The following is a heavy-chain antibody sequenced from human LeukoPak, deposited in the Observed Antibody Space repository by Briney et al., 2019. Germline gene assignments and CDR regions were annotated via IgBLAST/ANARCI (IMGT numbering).Heavy chain of an antibody. J-gene: IGHJ4*02. Sequence: GASVKVSCKASGGTFSSYAISWVRQAPGQGLEWMGGIIPIFGTANYAQKFQGRVTITTDESTSTAYMELSSLRSEDTAVYYCARPYYYDSSGFGNFDYWGQGTLVTVSS. CDR1: GGTFSSYA. CDR2: IIPIFGTA. V-gene: IGHV1-69*05. CDR3: ARPYYYDSSGFGNFDY. D-gene: IGHD3-22*01.